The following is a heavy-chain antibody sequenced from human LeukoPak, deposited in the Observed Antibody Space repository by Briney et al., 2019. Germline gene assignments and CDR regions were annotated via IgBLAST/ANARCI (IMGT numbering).Heavy chain of an antibody. D-gene: IGHD6-13*01. Sequence: SETLSLTCTVSGGSISSGGYYWSWIRQPSGKGLEWIGYIYHSGSTYYNPSLKSRVTISVDRSKNQFSLRLSSVTAADTAVYYCAREIVGGAKGPIAAAGTRDNWFDPWGQGTLVTVSS. J-gene: IGHJ5*02. CDR2: IYHSGST. V-gene: IGHV4-30-2*01. CDR1: GGSISSGGYY. CDR3: AREIVGGAKGPIAAAGTRDNWFDP.